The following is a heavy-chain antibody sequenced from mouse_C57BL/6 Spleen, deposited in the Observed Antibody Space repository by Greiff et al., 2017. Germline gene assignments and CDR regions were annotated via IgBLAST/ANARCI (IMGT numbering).Heavy chain of an antibody. CDR2: FYPGSGSI. Sequence: QVQLQQPGAELVKPGASVKLSCKASGYTFTEYTIHWVKQRSGQGLEWIGWFYPGSGSIKYNEKFKDKATLTADESSSTVYMALSSLTSEYSAVYFCASHEYYYGSPFGDWGQGTTLTVSS. J-gene: IGHJ2*01. D-gene: IGHD1-1*01. CDR3: ASHEYYYGSPFGD. CDR1: GYTFTEYT. V-gene: IGHV1-62-2*01.